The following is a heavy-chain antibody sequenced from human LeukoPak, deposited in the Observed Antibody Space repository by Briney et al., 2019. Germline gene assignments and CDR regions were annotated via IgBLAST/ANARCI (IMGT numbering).Heavy chain of an antibody. CDR2: IGYEGIDI. Sequence: GGSLRLSCAASGFNFSYVGMHWVRQAPGKGLEWLSFIGYEGIDIYYADSVRGRFTISRDNSKATLYLQMNSLRPDDTALYYCAKDLHGGYSSDYWGRGTLVTVSS. CDR3: AKDLHGGYSSDY. CDR1: GFNFSYVG. D-gene: IGHD3-22*01. J-gene: IGHJ4*02. V-gene: IGHV3-30*02.